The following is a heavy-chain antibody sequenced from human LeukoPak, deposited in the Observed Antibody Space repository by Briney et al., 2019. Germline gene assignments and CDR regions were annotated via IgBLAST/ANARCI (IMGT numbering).Heavy chain of an antibody. CDR1: GFTFSSYS. V-gene: IGHV3-21*01. CDR3: ARESGDSSGYYHN. Sequence: PGGSLRLSCAASGFTFSSYSMNWVRQAPGKGLEWVSSISSSSYIYYADSVKGRFTISRDNAKNSLYLQMNSLRAEDTAVYYCARESGDSSGYYHNWGQGTLVTVSS. D-gene: IGHD3-22*01. CDR2: ISSSSYI. J-gene: IGHJ4*02.